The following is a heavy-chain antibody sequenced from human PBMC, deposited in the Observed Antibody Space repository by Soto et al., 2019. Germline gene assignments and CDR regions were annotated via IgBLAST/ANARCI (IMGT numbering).Heavy chain of an antibody. CDR1: GYIFSSFG. J-gene: IGHJ4*02. CDR3: ARGYCSCASCPLGF. V-gene: IGHV1-18*01. D-gene: IGHD2-2*01. Sequence: HVQLVQSGDEVMKPGASVKVSCKASGYIFSSFGISWVRQVPGQGLEWMGWINTYNGDTNDAQKFQGRVTMTTDTSTSTAYMELRSLISDDTAVCYCARGYCSCASCPLGFWGQGTLVTVSS. CDR2: INTYNGDT.